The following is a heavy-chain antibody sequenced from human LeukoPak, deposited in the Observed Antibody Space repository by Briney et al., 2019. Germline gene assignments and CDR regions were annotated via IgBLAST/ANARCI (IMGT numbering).Heavy chain of an antibody. J-gene: IGHJ6*03. CDR1: GYTFTSYY. V-gene: IGHV1-46*01. CDR2: INPSGGST. CDR3: ARGDVYDILTGHNYYYYYMDV. D-gene: IGHD3-9*01. Sequence: ASVKVSCKASGYTFTSYYMHWVRQAPGQGLEWMGIINPSGGSTSYAQKFQGRVTMTRDTSTSTVYMELSSLRSEDTAVYYCARGDVYDILTGHNYYYYYMDVWGKGTTVTVS.